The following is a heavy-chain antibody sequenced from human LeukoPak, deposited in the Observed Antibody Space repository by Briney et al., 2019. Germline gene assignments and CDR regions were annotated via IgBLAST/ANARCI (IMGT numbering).Heavy chain of an antibody. V-gene: IGHV5-51*01. Sequence: GGPLKISCKGSGYNFPTYWIGWGGQMPGEGLEWMAIIFPGDSDTRYSPSFQGQVTISADKSISTAYLQWSSLKASDTAMYYCARPRGIPGAELHYFDYWGQGTLVTVSS. CDR1: GYNFPTYW. J-gene: IGHJ4*02. CDR2: IFPGDSDT. CDR3: ARPRGIPGAELHYFDY. D-gene: IGHD6-13*01.